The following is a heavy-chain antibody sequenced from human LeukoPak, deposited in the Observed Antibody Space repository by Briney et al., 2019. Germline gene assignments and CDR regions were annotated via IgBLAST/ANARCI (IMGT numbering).Heavy chain of an antibody. V-gene: IGHV3-21*01. CDR2: ISSSSSYI. Sequence: GGSLRLSCAASGLTFSTYSMNWVRQAPGKGLEWVSSISSSSSYIYYADSVKGRFTISRDNAKNSLYLQMNSLRAEDTAVYYCARFSSYSSSWYGYYGMDVWGQGTTVTVSS. CDR3: ARFSSYSSSWYGYYGMDV. D-gene: IGHD6-13*01. J-gene: IGHJ6*02. CDR1: GLTFSTYS.